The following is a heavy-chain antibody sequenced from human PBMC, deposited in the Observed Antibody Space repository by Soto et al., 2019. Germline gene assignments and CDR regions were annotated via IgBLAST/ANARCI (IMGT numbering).Heavy chain of an antibody. D-gene: IGHD2-21*02. CDR1: GFSLSTSGVG. Sequence: QITLKESGPTLVRPTQTLTLTCTFSGFSLSTSGVGVGWIRQPPGKALEWLALIYWDDDKRYSPSLKSRRTITKDTSKNQVVLTMTNMDPVDTATYYCAHSRCGGDCLQSYSSHYYYGMDVWGQGTTVTVSS. CDR3: AHSRCGGDCLQSYSSHYYYGMDV. J-gene: IGHJ6*02. V-gene: IGHV2-5*02. CDR2: IYWDDDK.